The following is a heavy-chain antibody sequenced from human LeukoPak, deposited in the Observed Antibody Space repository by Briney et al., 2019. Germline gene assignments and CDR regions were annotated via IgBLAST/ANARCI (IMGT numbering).Heavy chain of an antibody. V-gene: IGHV3-11*04. D-gene: IGHD4-23*01. Sequence: GGSLRLSCAASGFTFSDYYMSWIRQAPGKGLEWVSYISSSGSTIYYADSVKGRFTISRDNAKNSLYLQMNSLRAEDTAVYYCASDQDPTVVTPFDYWGQGTLVTVSS. CDR1: GFTFSDYY. J-gene: IGHJ4*02. CDR3: ASDQDPTVVTPFDY. CDR2: ISSSGSTI.